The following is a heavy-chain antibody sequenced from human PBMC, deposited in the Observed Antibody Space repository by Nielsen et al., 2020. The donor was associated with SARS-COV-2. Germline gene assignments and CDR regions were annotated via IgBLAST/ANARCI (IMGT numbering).Heavy chain of an antibody. CDR1: GFMFSTYT. CDR2: ITGSGGRT. Sequence: GESLKISCAASGFMFSTYTMSWVRQAPGKGLAWVSGITGSGGRTHSADSVEGRFTISRDNSKNTLYLQMNSLRAEDTAVYYCAKAFRSSDWVRAATDFWGQGTLVTVSS. D-gene: IGHD6-25*01. V-gene: IGHV3-23*01. J-gene: IGHJ4*02. CDR3: AKAFRSSDWVRAATDF.